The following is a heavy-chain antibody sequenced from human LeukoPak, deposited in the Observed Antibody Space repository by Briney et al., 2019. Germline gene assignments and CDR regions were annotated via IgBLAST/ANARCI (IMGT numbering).Heavy chain of an antibody. CDR2: IYYSGTT. V-gene: IGHV4-59*01. Sequence: SETLSLTCTVSGGSIGTYSWTWIRQPPGKGLEWTGYIYYSGTTNYNPSLKSRVTISVDTSKNQFSLKLSSVTAADTAVYYCARGVYIAAAQYAYWGQGTLVTVSS. J-gene: IGHJ4*02. CDR3: ARGVYIAAAQYAY. CDR1: GGSIGTYS. D-gene: IGHD6-13*01.